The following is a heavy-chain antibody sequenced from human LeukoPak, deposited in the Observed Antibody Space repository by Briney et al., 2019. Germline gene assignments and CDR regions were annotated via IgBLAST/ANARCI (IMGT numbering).Heavy chain of an antibody. J-gene: IGHJ5*02. CDR1: GGSFSGYY. Sequence: NPSETLSLTCAVYGGSFSGYYWSWIRQPPGKGLEWIGEINHSGSTNYNPSLKSRVTISVDTSKNQFSLKLSSVTAADTAVYYCAGRNPTHWFDPWGQGTLVTVSS. V-gene: IGHV4-34*01. CDR2: INHSGST. CDR3: AGRNPTHWFDP.